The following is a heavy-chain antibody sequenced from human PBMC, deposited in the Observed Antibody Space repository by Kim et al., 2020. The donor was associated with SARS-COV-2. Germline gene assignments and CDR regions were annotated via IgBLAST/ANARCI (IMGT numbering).Heavy chain of an antibody. D-gene: IGHD3-10*01. CDR3: ARDRGGGPDGDY. V-gene: IGHV4-30-4*01. Sequence: SETLSLTCTVSGDSISSGNFFWSWIRQTPGKGLEWIGYIYSSGSSYYNPSLQSRVVLSVDTSKNQFSLKLSSVTVADTAVYYCARDRGGGPDGDYWGQGVLVTVSS. CDR2: IYSSGSS. J-gene: IGHJ4*02. CDR1: GDSISSGNFF.